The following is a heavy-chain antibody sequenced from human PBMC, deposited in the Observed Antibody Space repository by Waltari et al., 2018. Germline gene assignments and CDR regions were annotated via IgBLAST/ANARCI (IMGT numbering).Heavy chain of an antibody. V-gene: IGHV3-23*01. CDR1: GFTFSSYG. D-gene: IGHD3-16*01. Sequence: EVQLLESGGDLVQPGGSLRLSCVVSGFTFSSYGMSWVRQAPGKGLEWVSSLTDSGGRTYYADSVKGRFTISRDNSKNTLYLQMNSLRAEDTAVYYCAKDHSPVGLGDYWGQGTLVTVSS. J-gene: IGHJ4*02. CDR3: AKDHSPVGLGDY. CDR2: LTDSGGRT.